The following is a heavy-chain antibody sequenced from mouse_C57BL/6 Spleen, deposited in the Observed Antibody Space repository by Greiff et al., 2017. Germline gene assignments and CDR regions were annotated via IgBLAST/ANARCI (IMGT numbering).Heavy chain of an antibody. CDR1: GFTFSDYG. Sequence: EVKLMESGGGLVKPGGSLKLSCAASGFTFSDYGMHWVRQAPGKGLEWVAYISRGSSTIYYADTVKGRFTISRDNAKNTLFLQMTSLRSEDTAMYYGARGGIYYGSSYGYFDVWGTGTTVTVSS. CDR2: ISRGSSTI. J-gene: IGHJ1*03. V-gene: IGHV5-17*01. CDR3: ARGGIYYGSSYGYFDV. D-gene: IGHD1-1*01.